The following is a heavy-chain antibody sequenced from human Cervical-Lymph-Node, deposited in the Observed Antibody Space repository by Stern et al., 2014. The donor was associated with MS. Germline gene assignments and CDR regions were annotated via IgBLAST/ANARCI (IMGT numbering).Heavy chain of an antibody. CDR2: VNPTDGST. D-gene: IGHD4-17*01. V-gene: IGHV1-46*03. J-gene: IGHJ1*01. CDR1: GDTFASYP. Sequence: QVQLGQSGPEVKKPGASVKVSCKASGDTFASYPIHWLRQAPGQGFVWMGIVNPTDGSTTYAQTFKGRVTLTRDTSTRTVYMELSSLRTEDTAMYFCANPLPYANWGQGTRVTVSS. CDR3: ANPLPYAN.